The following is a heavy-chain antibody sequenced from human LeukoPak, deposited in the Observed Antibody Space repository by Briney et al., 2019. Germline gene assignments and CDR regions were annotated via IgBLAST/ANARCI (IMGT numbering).Heavy chain of an antibody. CDR1: GYSISSDYY. CDR3: ARNGSSGYMDS. J-gene: IGHJ4*02. V-gene: IGHV4-38-2*01. D-gene: IGHD3-22*01. Sequence: SETLSLTCAVSGYSISSDYYWGWIRQPPGKGLEWIGSIYQSGSTSYNPSLTSRVTISVDTSKNQFSLKLSSVTAADTAVYYCARNGSSGYMDSWGQGTLVTVSS. CDR2: IYQSGST.